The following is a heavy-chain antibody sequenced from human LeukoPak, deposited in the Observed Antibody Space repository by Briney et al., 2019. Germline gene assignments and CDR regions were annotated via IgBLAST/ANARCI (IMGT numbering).Heavy chain of an antibody. CDR3: ARDRLDSSGYYRYYAFDI. J-gene: IGHJ3*02. V-gene: IGHV4-59*01. D-gene: IGHD3-22*01. CDR2: IYYSGST. CDR1: GGSISSYY. Sequence: SETLSLTCTVSGGSISSYYWSWIRQPPGKGLEWIGYIYYSGSTNYNPSLKSRVTISVDTSKNQFSLKLSSVTAADTAVYYCARDRLDSSGYYRYYAFDIWGQGTMVTVSS.